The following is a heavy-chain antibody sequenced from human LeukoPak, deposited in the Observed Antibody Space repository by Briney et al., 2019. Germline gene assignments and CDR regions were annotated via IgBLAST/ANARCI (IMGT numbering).Heavy chain of an antibody. D-gene: IGHD3-10*01. CDR1: GGSFSGYY. CDR3: ARGLRRITMVRGSAHFDY. J-gene: IGHJ4*02. CDR2: INHSGST. Sequence: SETLSLTCAVYGGSFSGYYWSWIRQPPGKGLEWIGEINHSGSTNYNPSLKSRVTISADTSKNQFSLKLSSVTAADTAVYYCARGLRRITMVRGSAHFDYWGQGTLVTVSS. V-gene: IGHV4-34*01.